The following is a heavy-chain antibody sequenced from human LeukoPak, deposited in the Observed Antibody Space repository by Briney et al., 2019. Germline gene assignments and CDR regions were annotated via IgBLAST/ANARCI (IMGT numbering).Heavy chain of an antibody. V-gene: IGHV3-30*04. CDR2: ISYDGSNK. D-gene: IGHD6-13*01. CDR3: ARDSSFDY. CDR1: GFTFSSYA. Sequence: GRSLRLSCAASGFTFSSYAMHWVRPAPGKGLEWVAVISYDGSNKYYADSVKGRFTISRDNSKNTLYLQMNSLRAEDTAVYYCARDSSFDYWGQGTLVTVSS. J-gene: IGHJ4*02.